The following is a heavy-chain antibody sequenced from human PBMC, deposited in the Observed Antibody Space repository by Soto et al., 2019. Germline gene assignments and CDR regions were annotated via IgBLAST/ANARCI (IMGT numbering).Heavy chain of an antibody. CDR1: GVSISSGGYS. D-gene: IGHD2-21*02. CDR3: ARAIGDYYFDY. J-gene: IGHJ4*02. CDR2: IYHSGST. V-gene: IGHV4-30-2*01. Sequence: QLQLQESGSGLVKPSQTLSLTCAVSGVSISSGGYSWSWIRQPPVKGLEWIGYIYHSGSTYYNPSLQSRVTISVDRSKNQFSLKLSSVTAADTAVYYCARAIGDYYFDYWGQGTLVTVSS.